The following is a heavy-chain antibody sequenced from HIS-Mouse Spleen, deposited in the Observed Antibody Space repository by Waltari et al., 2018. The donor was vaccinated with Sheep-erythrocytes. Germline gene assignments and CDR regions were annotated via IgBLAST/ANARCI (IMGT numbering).Heavy chain of an antibody. CDR3: PTEGVGDY. Sequence: EVQLVESGGGLVKPGGSLRLSCAASGFTFSNAWMSWVRQAPGKGLEWVGRIKSNTDGRTTDYAAPVKSRFTSSRTYSKNTLYLQMNSLKTENTAVYYCPTEGVGDYWGQGTLVTVSS. CDR1: GFTFSNAW. D-gene: IGHD1-26*01. CDR2: IKSNTDGRTT. J-gene: IGHJ4*02. V-gene: IGHV3-15*01.